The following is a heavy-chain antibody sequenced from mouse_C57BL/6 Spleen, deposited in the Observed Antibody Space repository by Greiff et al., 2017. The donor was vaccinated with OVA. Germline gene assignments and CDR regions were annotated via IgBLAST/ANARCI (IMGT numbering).Heavy chain of an antibody. CDR1: GYTFTRYW. J-gene: IGHJ2*01. Sequence: VQLQQPGAELVMPGASVKLSCKASGYTFTRYWMHWVQQRPGQGLEWIGEIDPSDSYTKYKQKFKGKSTLTVDKSSSTAYMQLSSLTSEDSAVYYCARRGWDVGYFDYWGQGTTLTGSS. CDR3: ARRGWDVGYFDY. CDR2: IDPSDSYT. V-gene: IGHV1-69*01. D-gene: IGHD4-1*01.